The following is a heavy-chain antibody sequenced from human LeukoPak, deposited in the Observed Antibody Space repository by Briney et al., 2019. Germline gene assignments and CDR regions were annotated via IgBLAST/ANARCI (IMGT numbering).Heavy chain of an antibody. J-gene: IGHJ4*02. CDR3: ARVAVGSGYYCPDY. Sequence: GRSLRLSCAASGLTFSNYGMDWVPQAPGKGLEWVAVIWYDGSDQYYADPVKGRFTISRDNYKNTLDLQMSSLRVEDTAVYYCARVAVGSGYYCPDYWGQGTLVTVSS. D-gene: IGHD3-22*01. CDR2: IWYDGSDQ. V-gene: IGHV3-33*01. CDR1: GLTFSNYG.